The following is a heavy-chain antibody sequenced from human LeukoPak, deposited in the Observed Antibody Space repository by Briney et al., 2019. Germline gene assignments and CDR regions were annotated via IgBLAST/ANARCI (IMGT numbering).Heavy chain of an antibody. V-gene: IGHV3-30*02. Sequence: PGGSLRLSCAASGCTFSSYGMHWVRQAPGKGLEWVAFIRYDGSNKYYADSVKGRFTISRDNSKNTLYLQMNSLRAEDTAVYYCVRDNPRCCGVVPVNIDDYWGQGTLLTVSS. J-gene: IGHJ4*02. CDR3: VRDNPRCCGVVPVNIDDY. D-gene: IGHD2-15*01. CDR2: IRYDGSNK. CDR1: GCTFSSYG.